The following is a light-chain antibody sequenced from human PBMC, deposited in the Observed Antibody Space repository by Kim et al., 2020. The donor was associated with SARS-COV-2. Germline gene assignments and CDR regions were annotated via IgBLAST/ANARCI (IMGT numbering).Light chain of an antibody. CDR2: KDS. J-gene: IGLJ2*01. CDR1: ALPKQY. V-gene: IGLV3-25*03. CDR3: QSADSSGVV. Sequence: SVSPGQTARIPCSGDALPKQYAYWYQQKPGQAPVLVIYKDSERPSGIPERFSGSSSGTTVTLTISGVQAEDEADYYCQSADSSGVVFGGGTKVTVL.